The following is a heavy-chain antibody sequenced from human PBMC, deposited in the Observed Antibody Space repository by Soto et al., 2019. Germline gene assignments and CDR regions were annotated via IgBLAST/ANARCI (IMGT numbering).Heavy chain of an antibody. CDR1: GFTFSDFW. Sequence: EVQLVESGGNLVQPGGSLRLSCAASGFTFSDFWMSWVRRAPGRGLEWVANIKEDGSETYYVDSVEGRFTISRDNAKKSLYLQMNSLRADDTAVYYCARGGSHSSDSWGQGALVTVSS. CDR3: ARGGSHSSDS. CDR2: IKEDGSET. V-gene: IGHV3-7*05. J-gene: IGHJ4*02. D-gene: IGHD1-26*01.